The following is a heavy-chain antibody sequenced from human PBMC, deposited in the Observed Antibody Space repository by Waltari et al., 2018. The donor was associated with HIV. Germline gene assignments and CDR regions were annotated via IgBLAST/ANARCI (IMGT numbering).Heavy chain of an antibody. J-gene: IGHJ4*02. CDR1: GFTSRSYG. V-gene: IGHV3-33*01. Sequence: QVLLVESGGGVVQPGRSLRLSCAASGFTSRSYGMHWVRQAPGKGLEWVALIWYDGNKKFYADSVKGRFTISRDNSQNTLYLQMNSLRAEDTAVYYCARSLVGATYYLDYWGQGTLVTVSS. CDR2: IWYDGNKK. CDR3: ARSLVGATYYLDY. D-gene: IGHD1-26*01.